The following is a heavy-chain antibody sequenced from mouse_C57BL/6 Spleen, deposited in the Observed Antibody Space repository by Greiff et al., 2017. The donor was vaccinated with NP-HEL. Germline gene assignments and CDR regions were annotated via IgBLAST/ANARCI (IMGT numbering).Heavy chain of an antibody. CDR3: ARGEVTTYYFDY. CDR1: GYAFSSSW. D-gene: IGHD2-2*01. J-gene: IGHJ2*01. Sequence: VQLKESGPELVKPGASVKISCKASGYAFSSSWMNWVKQRPGKGLEWIGRIYPGDGDTNYNGKFKGKATLTADKSSSTAYMQLSSLTSEDSAVYFCARGEVTTYYFDYWGQGTTLTVSS. CDR2: IYPGDGDT. V-gene: IGHV1-82*01.